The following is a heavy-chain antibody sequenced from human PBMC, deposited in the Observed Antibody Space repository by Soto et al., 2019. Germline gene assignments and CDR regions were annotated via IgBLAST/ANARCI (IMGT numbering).Heavy chain of an antibody. J-gene: IGHJ4*02. CDR1: GGSFSGYY. D-gene: IGHD2-2*01. Sequence: SETLSLTCAVYGGSFSGYYWSWIRQPPGKGLEWIGEINHSGSTNYNPSLKSRVTISVDTSKNHFSLKLSSVTASDTAMYYCARRSAYCSSTSCPKVSDYWGQGTLVTVSS. V-gene: IGHV4-34*01. CDR2: INHSGST. CDR3: ARRSAYCSSTSCPKVSDY.